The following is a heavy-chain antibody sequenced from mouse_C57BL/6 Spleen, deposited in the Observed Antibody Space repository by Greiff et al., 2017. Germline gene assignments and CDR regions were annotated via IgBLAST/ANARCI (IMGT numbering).Heavy chain of an antibody. D-gene: IGHD3-2*02. Sequence: VQLQQPGAELVKPGASVKMSCKASGYTFTSYWITWVKQRPGQGLEWIGDIYPGSGSTNYNEKFKSKATLTVDTSSSTAYMQLSSLTSEDSAIYYCAIDSSGYWYFDVWGTGTTVTVSS. CDR3: AIDSSGYWYFDV. CDR1: GYTFTSYW. V-gene: IGHV1-55*01. J-gene: IGHJ1*03. CDR2: IYPGSGST.